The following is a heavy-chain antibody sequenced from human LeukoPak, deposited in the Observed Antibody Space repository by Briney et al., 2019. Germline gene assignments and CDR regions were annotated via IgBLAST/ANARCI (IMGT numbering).Heavy chain of an antibody. D-gene: IGHD1-26*01. Sequence: PGGSLRLSCAASGFTVSSNYMSWVRQAPGKGLEWVSVIYSGGNTYYADSVKGRFTISRDNSKNTLYLQMNSLRAEDTAVYYCARVKVGALSFDYWGQGTLVTVSS. CDR2: IYSGGNT. CDR3: ARVKVGALSFDY. CDR1: GFTVSSNY. V-gene: IGHV3-53*01. J-gene: IGHJ4*02.